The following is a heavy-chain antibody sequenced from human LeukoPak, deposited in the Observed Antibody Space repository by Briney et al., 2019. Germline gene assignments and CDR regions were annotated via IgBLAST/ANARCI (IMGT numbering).Heavy chain of an antibody. J-gene: IGHJ6*02. Sequence: ASVKVSCKASGYTFTSYGISWVRQAPGQGLEWMGWISAYNGNTNYAQKLQGRVTMTTDTSTSTAYMEPRSLRSDDTAVYYCARDGKQLVPGYYYGMDVWGQGTTVTVSS. V-gene: IGHV1-18*01. CDR3: ARDGKQLVPGYYYGMDV. CDR2: ISAYNGNT. CDR1: GYTFTSYG. D-gene: IGHD6-6*01.